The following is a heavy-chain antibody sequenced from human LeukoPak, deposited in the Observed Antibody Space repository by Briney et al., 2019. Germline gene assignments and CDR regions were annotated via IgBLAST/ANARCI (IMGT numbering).Heavy chain of an antibody. Sequence: GGSLRLSCAASGFTFSSYAMSWVRQAPGKGLEWVSVIYSGGSTYYADSVKGRFTISRDNSKNTLFLQMNSLRAEDTAVYYCAKDRFCSAGNCYSRPTVTTRFDYWGQGTLVTVSS. V-gene: IGHV3-23*03. J-gene: IGHJ4*02. CDR3: AKDRFCSAGNCYSRPTVTTRFDY. CDR1: GFTFSSYA. CDR2: IYSGGST. D-gene: IGHD2-15*01.